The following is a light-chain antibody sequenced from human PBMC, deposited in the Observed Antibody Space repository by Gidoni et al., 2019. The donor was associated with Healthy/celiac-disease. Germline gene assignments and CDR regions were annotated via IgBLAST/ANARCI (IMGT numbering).Light chain of an antibody. V-gene: IGKV3-15*01. CDR3: QQYNNWTRT. CDR1: QSVSSN. CDR2: GAS. J-gene: IGKJ4*01. Sequence: EIVMTQSTATLSVSPGERATLTCRASQSVSSNLAWYQQKPGQAPRLLIYGASTRATGIPARFSGSGSGTAFTLTISSLQSEDFAVYYCQQYNNWTRTFGGGTKVEIK.